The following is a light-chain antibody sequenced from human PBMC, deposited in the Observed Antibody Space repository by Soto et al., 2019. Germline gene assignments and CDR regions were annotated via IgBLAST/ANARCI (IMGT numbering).Light chain of an antibody. V-gene: IGKV3-11*01. CDR3: QQRSNWPPLT. CDR2: DAS. J-gene: IGKJ4*01. CDR1: QSVSSY. Sequence: EIVLTQSPATLSFSPVERATLSCRASQSVSSYLAWYQQKPGQDPRLLIYDASNRATGIPARFSGSGSGTDFTLTISSLEPEDFAVYYCQQRSNWPPLTFGGGTKGEIK.